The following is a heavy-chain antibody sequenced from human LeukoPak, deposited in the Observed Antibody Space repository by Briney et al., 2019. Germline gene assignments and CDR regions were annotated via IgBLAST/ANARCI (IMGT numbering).Heavy chain of an antibody. D-gene: IGHD3-3*01. Sequence: ETLSLTCTVSGGSISSYYWSWIRQPAGKGLEWIGRIYNSGSTNYNPSLKSRVTMSVDTSKNQFSLKLSSVTAADTAVYYCARDLADFWSGYLSSAFDIWGQGTMVTVSS. CDR2: IYNSGST. CDR3: ARDLADFWSGYLSSAFDI. J-gene: IGHJ3*02. V-gene: IGHV4-4*07. CDR1: GGSISSYY.